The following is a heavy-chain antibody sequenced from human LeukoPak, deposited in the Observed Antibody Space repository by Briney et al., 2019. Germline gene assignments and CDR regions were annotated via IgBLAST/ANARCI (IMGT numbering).Heavy chain of an antibody. CDR1: GGSMSSSSYY. J-gene: IGHJ6*03. CDR2: IYYSGST. Sequence: SETLSLTCTVSGGSMSSSSYYWGWIRQPPGKGLQWIGSIYYSGSTYYNPSLKSRVTISVDTSKNQFSLKLSSVTAADTAVYYCYGDYPTGGDYYYYYMDVWGKGTTVTVSS. CDR3: YGDYPTGGDYYYYYMDV. V-gene: IGHV4-39*07. D-gene: IGHD4-17*01.